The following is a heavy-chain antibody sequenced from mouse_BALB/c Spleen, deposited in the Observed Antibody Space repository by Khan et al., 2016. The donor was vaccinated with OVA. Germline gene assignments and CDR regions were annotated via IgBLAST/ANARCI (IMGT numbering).Heavy chain of an antibody. CDR2: INPTSGYT. CDR1: GYTFTSYW. J-gene: IGHJ2*01. V-gene: IGHV1-7*01. CDR3: ARDRIDY. Sequence: QIQLVQSGAELAKPGASVKMSCTASGYTFTSYWMHWIKQRPGQGLEWIGYINPTSGYTDYNQKFKVKATLTADKSSSTAYMQLSSLTSDDSAVYYCARDRIDYWGQGTALTVSS.